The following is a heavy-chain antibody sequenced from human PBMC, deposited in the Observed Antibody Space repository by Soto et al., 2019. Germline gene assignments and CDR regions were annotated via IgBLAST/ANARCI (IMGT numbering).Heavy chain of an antibody. J-gene: IGHJ2*01. CDR3: ARLLEVAGYFAL. D-gene: IGHD3-3*01. CDR2: IYYSGGT. Sequence: QVQLQESGPGLVKPSQTLSLTCTVSGGSISSASYYWSWIRQHPGRGLEWIGYIYYSGGTSYNPSLKSRLTISVDPSKTQFSLKLSSVTAADTAVYSGARLLEVAGYFALWGRGTLVTVSS. CDR1: GGSISSASYY. V-gene: IGHV4-31*03.